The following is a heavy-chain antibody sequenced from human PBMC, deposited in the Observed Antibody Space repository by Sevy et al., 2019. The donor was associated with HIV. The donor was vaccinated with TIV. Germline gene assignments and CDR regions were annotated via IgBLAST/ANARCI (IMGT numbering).Heavy chain of an antibody. CDR2: IGVYNGNA. D-gene: IGHD3-10*01. V-gene: IGHV1-18*01. Sequence: ASVKVSCKASGYTFISNGISWVRQAPGQGLEWVGWIGVYNGNANSAQKLQGRVTVTTDTSTSTAYMELRSLRSDDTAVYYCARVPTYYYGSATYFDYWGQGTLVTVSS. CDR1: GYTFISNG. CDR3: ARVPTYYYGSATYFDY. J-gene: IGHJ4*02.